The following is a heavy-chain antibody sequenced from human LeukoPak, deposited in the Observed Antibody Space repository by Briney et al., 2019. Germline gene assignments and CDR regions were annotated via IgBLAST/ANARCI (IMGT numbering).Heavy chain of an antibody. CDR3: AHRRNYYDTGAFDI. CDR1: GFSLSTSGVG. CDR2: IYWNDDK. D-gene: IGHD3-22*01. Sequence: SGPTLVNPTQTLTLTCTFSGFSLSTSGVGVGWIRQPPVKALEWLALIYWNDDKRYSPSLKSRLTITKDTSKNQVVLTMINMDPVDTATYYCAHRRNYYDTGAFDIWGQGTMVTVSS. V-gene: IGHV2-5*01. J-gene: IGHJ3*02.